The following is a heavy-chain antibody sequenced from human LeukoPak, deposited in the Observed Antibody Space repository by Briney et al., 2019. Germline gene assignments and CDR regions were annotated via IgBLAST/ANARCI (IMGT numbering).Heavy chain of an antibody. V-gene: IGHV3-30-3*01. CDR1: GFTFSSYA. Sequence: QTGGSLRLSCAASGFTFSSYAMHWVRQAPGKGLEWVAVISYDGSNKYYADSVKGRFTISRDNSKNTLYLQMNSLRAEDTAVYYCARAMYDFWSGYYLLDYWGQGTLVTVSS. CDR3: ARAMYDFWSGYYLLDY. D-gene: IGHD3-3*01. CDR2: ISYDGSNK. J-gene: IGHJ4*02.